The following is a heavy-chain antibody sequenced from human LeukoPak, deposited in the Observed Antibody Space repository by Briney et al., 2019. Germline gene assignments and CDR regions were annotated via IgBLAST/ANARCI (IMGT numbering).Heavy chain of an antibody. V-gene: IGHV3-30*18. CDR1: GFTFSSYG. D-gene: IGHD1-7*01. CDR3: AKSPELRPFDY. Sequence: PGGSLRLSCAASGFTFSSYGMHWVRQAPGKGLEWVAVISYDGSNKYYADSVKGRFTISRDNSKNTLYLQMNSLRAEDTAVYYCAKSPELRPFDYWGQGTLVTVSS. CDR2: ISYDGSNK. J-gene: IGHJ4*02.